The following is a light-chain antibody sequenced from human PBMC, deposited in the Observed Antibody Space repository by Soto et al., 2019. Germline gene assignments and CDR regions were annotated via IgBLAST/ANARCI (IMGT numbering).Light chain of an antibody. J-gene: IGLJ3*02. V-gene: IGLV2-14*01. CDR1: SSDVGGYDY. Sequence: QSALTQPASVSGSPGQSITISCIGTSSDVGGYDYVSWYRQHPGKAPKLMIYDVSNRASGVSNRFSGSKSGNTASLTISGLQAEDDADYYCCSFTSITGVVVFGGGTKVTVL. CDR2: DVS. CDR3: CSFTSITGVVV.